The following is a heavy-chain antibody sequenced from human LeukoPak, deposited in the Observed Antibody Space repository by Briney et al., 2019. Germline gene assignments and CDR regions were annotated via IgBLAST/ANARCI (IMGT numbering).Heavy chain of an antibody. V-gene: IGHV1-18*01. CDR3: ARLDPSPDYYDSSGYQYYFDY. CDR2: ISAYNGNT. J-gene: IGHJ4*02. CDR1: GYTFTSYG. Sequence: ASVKVSCKASGYTFTSYGISWVRQAPGQGLEWMGWISAYNGNTNYAQKLQGRVTMTTDTSTSTAYMELRSLRSDDTAVYYCARLDPSPDYYDSSGYQYYFDYWGQGTLVTVSS. D-gene: IGHD3-22*01.